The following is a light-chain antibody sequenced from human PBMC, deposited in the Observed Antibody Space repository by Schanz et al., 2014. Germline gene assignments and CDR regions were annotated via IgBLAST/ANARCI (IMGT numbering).Light chain of an antibody. J-gene: IGLJ3*02. CDR2: DVS. CDR1: ISDVGGYNY. CDR3: SSYTSSSTLVV. V-gene: IGLV2-14*01. Sequence: QSALTQPASVSGSPGQSITISCTGTISDVGGYNYVSWYQQHPGKAPKLMIYDVSNRPSGVPDRFSGSKSGNTASLTISGLQAEDEADYYCSSYTSSSTLVVFGGGTKLTVL.